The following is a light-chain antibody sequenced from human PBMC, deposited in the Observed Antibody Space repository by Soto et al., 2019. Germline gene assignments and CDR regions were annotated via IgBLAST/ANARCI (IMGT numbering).Light chain of an antibody. Sequence: EIVMTQSPATLSVSPGERATLSCRASQSVSSNLAWYQQKPGQAPRLLIYGASTRATGIPARFSGSGSGTEFTLTISSLQSEDFADYYCQQYNNWPGTFGQGPKVDI. CDR1: QSVSSN. V-gene: IGKV3-15*01. CDR2: GAS. J-gene: IGKJ1*01. CDR3: QQYNNWPGT.